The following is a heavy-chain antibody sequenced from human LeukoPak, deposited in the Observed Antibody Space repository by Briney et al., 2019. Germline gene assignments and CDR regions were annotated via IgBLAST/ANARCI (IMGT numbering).Heavy chain of an antibody. CDR3: ARHMNDFWSGYSRFDP. J-gene: IGHJ5*02. D-gene: IGHD3-3*01. Sequence: PSETLSLTCTVSGGSISGYYWSWIRQPPGKGLEWIGYIYYSGSTNYNPSLKSRVTISVDTSKNQFSLKLSSVTAADTAVYYCARHMNDFWSGYSRFDPWGQGTLVTVSS. CDR1: GGSISGYY. V-gene: IGHV4-59*08. CDR2: IYYSGST.